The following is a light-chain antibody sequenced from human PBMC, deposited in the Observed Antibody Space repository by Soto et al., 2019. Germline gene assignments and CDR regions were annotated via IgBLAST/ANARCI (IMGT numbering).Light chain of an antibody. J-gene: IGLJ3*02. V-gene: IGLV3-21*04. CDR2: YDS. CDR3: QVWDSSSDHPV. CDR1: NIGSKS. Sequence: SYELTQPPSVSVAPGKTARITCGGNNIGSKSVHWYQQKPGQAPVLVIYYDSDRPSGIPERFSGSNSGNTATLTISRVEAGDEADYYCQVWDSSSDHPVFGVGTMVTVL.